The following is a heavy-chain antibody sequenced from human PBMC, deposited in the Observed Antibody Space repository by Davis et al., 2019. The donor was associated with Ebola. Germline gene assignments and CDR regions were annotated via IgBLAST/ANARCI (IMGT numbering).Heavy chain of an antibody. CDR1: GFSFSAYY. D-gene: IGHD5/OR15-5a*01. J-gene: IGHJ4*02. CDR3: ARDDLH. CDR2: TSSSGSSI. V-gene: IGHV3-11*01. Sequence: GGSLRLSCAASGFSFSAYYMSWIRQAPGKGLECVSYTSSSGSSIYYADSVKGRFTISRDNAKNSLYLQMNSLRAEDTAVYYCARDDLHWGQGTLVTVSS.